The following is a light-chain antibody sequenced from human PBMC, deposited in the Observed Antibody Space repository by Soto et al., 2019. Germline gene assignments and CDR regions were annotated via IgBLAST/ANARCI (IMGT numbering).Light chain of an antibody. Sequence: QSVLTQPPSVSGAPGQRVTISCTGSSSNIGAGYDVYWYQQLPGTAPKLLIYDNSNRPSGVPDRFSGSKSGTSASLAITGLQAEDEADYYCQSYDRSLSAVFGGGTKVTVL. V-gene: IGLV1-40*01. CDR2: DNS. CDR1: SSNIGAGYD. CDR3: QSYDRSLSAV. J-gene: IGLJ2*01.